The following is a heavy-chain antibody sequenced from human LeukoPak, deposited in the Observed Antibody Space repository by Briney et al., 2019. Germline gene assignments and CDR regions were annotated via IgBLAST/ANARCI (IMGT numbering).Heavy chain of an antibody. CDR2: ISYDGSNK. J-gene: IGHJ4*02. CDR3: ARDLRDY. V-gene: IGHV3-30*01. Sequence: GGSLRLSCAASGFTFSSYAMHWVRQAPGKGLEWVAVISYDGSNKYYADPVKGRFTISRDNSKNTLYLQMNSLRAEDTAVYYCARDLRDYWGQGTLVTVSS. CDR1: GFTFSSYA.